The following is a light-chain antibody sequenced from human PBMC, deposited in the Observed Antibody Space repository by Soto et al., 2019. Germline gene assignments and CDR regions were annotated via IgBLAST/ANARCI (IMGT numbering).Light chain of an antibody. V-gene: IGKV3-15*01. CDR3: QQYNNWLALT. J-gene: IGKJ4*01. CDR2: DAS. CDR1: HSIGRN. Sequence: VITQSPYTLSASPGERAALSCRARHSIGRNVAWYQQKPRQAPRLLIYDASTRATSIPARFSGSGSGTDFTLTISGLQSEDSAVYYCQQYNNWLALTFGGGTKVDIK.